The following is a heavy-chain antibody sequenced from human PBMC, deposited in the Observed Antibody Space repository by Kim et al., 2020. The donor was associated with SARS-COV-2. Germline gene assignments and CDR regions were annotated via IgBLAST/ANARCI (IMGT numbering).Heavy chain of an antibody. V-gene: IGHV3-33*01. J-gene: IGHJ6*02. CDR1: GFTFSSYG. D-gene: IGHD3-3*01. CDR3: AREEMAYYDFWSSTAPYYYYGMDV. Sequence: GGSLRLSCAASGFTFSSYGMHWVRQAPGEGLEWVAVIWYDGSNKYYADSVKGRFTISRDNSKNTLYLQMNSLRAEDTAVYYCAREEMAYYDFWSSTAPYYYYGMDVWGQGTTVTVSS. CDR2: IWYDGSNK.